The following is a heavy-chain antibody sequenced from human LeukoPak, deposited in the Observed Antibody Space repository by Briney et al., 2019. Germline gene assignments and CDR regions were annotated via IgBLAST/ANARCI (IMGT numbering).Heavy chain of an antibody. V-gene: IGHV1-18*01. D-gene: IGHD6-19*01. CDR2: ISAYDGNT. Sequence: ASVKVSCKASGGTFSSYAISWVRQAPGQGLEWMGWISAYDGNTNYAQKLQDRVTMTTDTSTSTAYMELRSLRSDDTAVYYCARERIKYSSAWSPRGVNDYWGQGTLVTVSS. J-gene: IGHJ4*02. CDR1: GGTFSSYA. CDR3: ARERIKYSSAWSPRGVNDY.